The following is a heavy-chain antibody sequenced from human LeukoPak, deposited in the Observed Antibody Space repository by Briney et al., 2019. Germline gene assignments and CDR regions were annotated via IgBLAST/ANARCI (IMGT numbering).Heavy chain of an antibody. Sequence: GGSLRLSCAASGFTFSDYYMSWVRQAPGKGLEWVANIKQDGSEKYYVDSVKGRFTISRDNAKNSLYLQMNSLRAEDTAVYYCARDLRDCSGGSCVGGFAFDIWGQGTMVTVSS. V-gene: IGHV3-7*01. CDR2: IKQDGSEK. CDR1: GFTFSDYY. J-gene: IGHJ3*02. D-gene: IGHD2-15*01. CDR3: ARDLRDCSGGSCVGGFAFDI.